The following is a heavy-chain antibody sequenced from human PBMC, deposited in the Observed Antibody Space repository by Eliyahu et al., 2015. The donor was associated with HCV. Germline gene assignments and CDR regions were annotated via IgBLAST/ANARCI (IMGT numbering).Heavy chain of an antibody. CDR1: GYTFXGXX. Sequence: QVQLVQSGAEVKKPGASVKVSCKASGYTFXGXXXPWVRQAPGQGLEWMGWINPNSGGTNYAQKFQGRVTMTRDTSISTAYMELSRLRSDDTAVYYCARDRQGNVPATATDAFDIWGQGTMVTVSS. D-gene: IGHD2-2*01. CDR2: INPNSGGT. V-gene: IGHV1-2*02. J-gene: IGHJ3*02. CDR3: ARDRQGNVPATATDAFDI.